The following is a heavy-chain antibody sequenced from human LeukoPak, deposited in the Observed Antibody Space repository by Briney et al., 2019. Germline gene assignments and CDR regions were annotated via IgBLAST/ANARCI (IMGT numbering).Heavy chain of an antibody. CDR2: ISGSGGST. CDR1: GFTFSSYA. Sequence: GSLRLSCAASGFTFSSYAISWVRQAPGKGLEWVSAISGSGGSTYYADSVKGRFTISRDNSKNTLYLQMNSLRAEDTAVYYCAKGGRDLTGAGSYSYIYYWGQGTLVTVSS. D-gene: IGHD3-10*01. V-gene: IGHV3-23*01. CDR3: AKGGRDLTGAGSYSYIYY. J-gene: IGHJ4*02.